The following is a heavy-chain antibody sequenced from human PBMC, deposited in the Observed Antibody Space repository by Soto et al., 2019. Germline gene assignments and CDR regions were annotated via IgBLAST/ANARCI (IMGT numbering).Heavy chain of an antibody. J-gene: IGHJ4*02. CDR3: AREGVAAFDY. CDR2: ISYDGSNK. CDR1: GFTFSSYA. Sequence: QVQLVESGGGVVQPGRSLRLSCAASGFTFSSYAMHWVRQAPGKGLEWVAVISYDGSNKYYADSVKGRFTISRDNSKNTLYLQMNSLRAEHTAVYYCAREGVAAFDYWGQGTLVTVSS. V-gene: IGHV3-30-3*01. D-gene: IGHD3-3*01.